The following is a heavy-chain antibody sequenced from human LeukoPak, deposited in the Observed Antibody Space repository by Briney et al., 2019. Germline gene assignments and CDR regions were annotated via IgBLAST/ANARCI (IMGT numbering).Heavy chain of an antibody. CDR1: GGSISSYY. D-gene: IGHD2-2*01. V-gene: IGHV4-4*09. Sequence: PSETLSLTCTVSGGSISSYYWSRIRQPPGKGLEWIGYIYTSGSTNYNPSLKSRVTISVDTSKNQFSLRLSSVTAADTAVYYCAGVYCTSTSCYRGNAFDIWGQGTMVTVSS. CDR2: IYTSGST. CDR3: AGVYCTSTSCYRGNAFDI. J-gene: IGHJ3*02.